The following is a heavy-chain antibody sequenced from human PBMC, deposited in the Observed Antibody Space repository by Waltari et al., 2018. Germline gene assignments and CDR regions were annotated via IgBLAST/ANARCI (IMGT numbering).Heavy chain of an antibody. CDR1: GVSITSNRHY. V-gene: IGHV4-39*01. J-gene: IGHJ3*01. Sequence: QLQLQESGPRLVRPSETLSLICRVSGVSITSNRHYWAWIRQSPGQGLEWLGSVSYSGTTYISPSLNSLVSLSRDTSKNQVSRILGSVTAADIAVYYCATYIGASVGTAAFDVWGQGTMVTVSS. CDR2: VSYSGTT. D-gene: IGHD5-12*01. CDR3: ATYIGASVGTAAFDV.